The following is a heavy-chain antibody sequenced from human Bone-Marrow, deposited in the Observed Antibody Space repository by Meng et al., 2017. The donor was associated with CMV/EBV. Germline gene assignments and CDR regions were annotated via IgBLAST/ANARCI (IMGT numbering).Heavy chain of an antibody. CDR1: GGSISSSSYY. CDR3: ARETAGIAAFAY. CDR2: IYYSGST. Sequence: SETLSLTCTVSGGSISSSSYYWGWIRQPPGKGLEWIGSIYYSGSTYYNPSLKSRVTISVDTSKNQFSLKLSSVTAADTAVYYCARETAGIAAFAYWGQGKLVHVAS. J-gene: IGHJ4*02. D-gene: IGHD6-13*01. V-gene: IGHV4-39*07.